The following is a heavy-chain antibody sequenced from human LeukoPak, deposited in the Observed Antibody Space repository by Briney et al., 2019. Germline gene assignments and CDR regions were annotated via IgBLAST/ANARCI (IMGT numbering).Heavy chain of an antibody. J-gene: IGHJ4*02. CDR3: AKDSPYYYDSSGYSAGYFDY. D-gene: IGHD3-22*01. Sequence: GGSLRLSCAASGFTFSSYAMSWVRQAPGKGLEWVSAISGSGGSTYYADSVKGRFTISRDNSKNTLYLQMNSLRAEDTAVYYCAKDSPYYYDSSGYSAGYFDYWGQGTLVTVSS. CDR1: GFTFSSYA. CDR2: ISGSGGST. V-gene: IGHV3-23*01.